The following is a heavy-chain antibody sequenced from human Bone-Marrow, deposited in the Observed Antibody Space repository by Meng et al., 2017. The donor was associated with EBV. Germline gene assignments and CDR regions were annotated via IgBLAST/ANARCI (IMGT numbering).Heavy chain of an antibody. D-gene: IGHD4-23*01. CDR1: GGSFSGYY. CDR2: INHSGST. J-gene: IGHJ5*02. CDR3: ARGKRWVRNWFDP. Sequence: GQVQQWGAGLLKPSETRSLTCAVYGGSFSGYYWSWIRQPPGKGLEWIGEINHSGSTNYNPSLKSRVTISVDTSKNQFSLKLSSVTAADTAVYYCARGKRWVRNWFDPWGQGTLVTVSS. V-gene: IGHV4-34*01.